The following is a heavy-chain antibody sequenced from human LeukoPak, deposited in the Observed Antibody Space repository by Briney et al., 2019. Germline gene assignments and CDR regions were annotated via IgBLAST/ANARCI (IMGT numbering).Heavy chain of an antibody. CDR1: GGSMSSNSYY. D-gene: IGHD3-3*01. J-gene: IGHJ4*02. CDR2: IYYSGST. V-gene: IGHV4-39*01. CDR3: ARKKRVDPFDY. Sequence: SETLSLTCTVSGGSMSSNSYYWGWIRQPPGKGLECVGSIYYSGSTYYNPALNSLATISVDASNYQFFRKLSFVAAAVSAVYYCARKKRVDPFDYWGQGTLVTVSS.